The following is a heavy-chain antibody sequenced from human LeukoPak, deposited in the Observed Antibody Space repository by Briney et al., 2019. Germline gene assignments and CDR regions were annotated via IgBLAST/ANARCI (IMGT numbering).Heavy chain of an antibody. CDR2: ISGSGGST. D-gene: IGHD1-26*01. CDR3: VRKSGRYPSDAFDM. V-gene: IGHV3-23*01. Sequence: PGGSLRLSCAASGFTFSSYGMSWVRQAPGKGLEWVSAISGSGGSTYYADSVKGRFTISRDNSKNTLYLQMNSLRDEDTAVYYCVRKSGRYPSDAFDMWGQGTMVTVSS. J-gene: IGHJ3*02. CDR1: GFTFSSYG.